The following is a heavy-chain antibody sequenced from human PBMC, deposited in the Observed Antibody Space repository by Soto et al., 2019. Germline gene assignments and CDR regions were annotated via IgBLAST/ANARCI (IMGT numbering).Heavy chain of an antibody. Sequence: EVQLLESGGGLVQPGGSLRLSCAASGFTFSSYAMSWVRQAPGKGLEWVSAISGSGGSTYYADSVKGRFTISRDNSKNTLYLQMTSLRAEDTAVYYCARGGAPVPDYGMDVWGQGTTVTVSS. CDR3: ARGGAPVPDYGMDV. D-gene: IGHD1-26*01. J-gene: IGHJ6*02. CDR1: GFTFSSYA. CDR2: ISGSGGST. V-gene: IGHV3-23*01.